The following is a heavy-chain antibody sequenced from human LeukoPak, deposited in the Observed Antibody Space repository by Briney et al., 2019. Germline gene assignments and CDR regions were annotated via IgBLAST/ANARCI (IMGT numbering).Heavy chain of an antibody. D-gene: IGHD4-23*01. Sequence: PGGSLRLSCAASGFTFSSYWMTWVRQAPGKGLEWVANIKPDGSVGYYVDSVRGRFTISKDDDKNSLSLQMNSLRVEDTAVYYCVRGGWELDYWGQGTLVTVSS. V-gene: IGHV3-7*01. CDR3: VRGGWELDY. CDR1: GFTFSSYW. J-gene: IGHJ4*02. CDR2: IKPDGSVG.